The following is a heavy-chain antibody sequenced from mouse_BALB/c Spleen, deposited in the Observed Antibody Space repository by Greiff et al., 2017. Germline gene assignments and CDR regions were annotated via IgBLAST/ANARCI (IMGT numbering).Heavy chain of an antibody. CDR3: ARREVRGFDY. Sequence: QVQLQQSGAELAKPGASVKMSCKASGYTFTSYWMHWVKQRPGQGLEWIGYINPSTGYTEYNQKFKDKATLTADKSSSTAYMQLSSLTSEDSAVYYCARREVRGFDYWGQGTTLTVSS. CDR1: GYTFTSYW. J-gene: IGHJ2*01. CDR2: INPSTGYT. D-gene: IGHD2-14*01. V-gene: IGHV1-7*01.